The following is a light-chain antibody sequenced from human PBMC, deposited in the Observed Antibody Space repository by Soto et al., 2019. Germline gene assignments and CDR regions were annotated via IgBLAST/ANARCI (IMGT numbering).Light chain of an antibody. CDR2: GAS. Sequence: EIVMTQSPATLSVSPGERATLSCRASQSVNIYLAWYQQKPGQAPRLLLYGASTRATRIPASFSGSGSGTEFTLTISSLQSEDFAVYYCQQYNNWPLTFGGGTKVEI. CDR3: QQYNNWPLT. V-gene: IGKV3-15*01. CDR1: QSVNIY. J-gene: IGKJ4*01.